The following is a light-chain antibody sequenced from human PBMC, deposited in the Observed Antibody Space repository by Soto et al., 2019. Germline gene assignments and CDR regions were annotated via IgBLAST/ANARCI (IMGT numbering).Light chain of an antibody. V-gene: IGKV3-15*01. Sequence: EIVMTQSPATLSVSPGERATLSCRASESVNNNLAWYQQKPGQARRLLIYFASTRATGIPARFSGSGSGTEFTLIISSLQSEDSAVYYCQQYNKWPLTFGGGTKVETK. CDR3: QQYNKWPLT. CDR2: FAS. J-gene: IGKJ4*01. CDR1: ESVNNN.